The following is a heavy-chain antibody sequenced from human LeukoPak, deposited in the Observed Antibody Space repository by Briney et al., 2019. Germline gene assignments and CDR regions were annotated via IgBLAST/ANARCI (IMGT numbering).Heavy chain of an antibody. V-gene: IGHV3-11*01. Sequence: GGSLRLSCAASGFTFSSYWMSWIRQAPGKGLEWVSYISSSGDTIFYADSVKGRFTISRDNAKNSLSLQVNSVRAEDTALYYCARVVYCSGGTCHIFAFDIRGQGTMVTVSS. CDR1: GFTFSSYW. CDR2: ISSSGDTI. CDR3: ARVVYCSGGTCHIFAFDI. J-gene: IGHJ3*02. D-gene: IGHD2-15*01.